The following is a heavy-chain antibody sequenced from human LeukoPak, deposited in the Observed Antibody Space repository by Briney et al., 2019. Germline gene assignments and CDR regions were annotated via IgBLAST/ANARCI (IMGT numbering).Heavy chain of an antibody. D-gene: IGHD2-15*01. CDR3: ASGGVDYCSGGSCYTPDY. J-gene: IGHJ4*02. CDR1: GYTFTSYA. V-gene: IGHV1-3*01. CDR2: INAGNGNT. Sequence: ASVKVSCKASGYTFTSYAMHWVRQAPGQRLEWMGWINAGNGNTKYSQKFQGRVTITRDTSASTAYMELSSLRSEDTAVYYCASGGVDYCSGGSCYTPDYWGQGTQVTVSS.